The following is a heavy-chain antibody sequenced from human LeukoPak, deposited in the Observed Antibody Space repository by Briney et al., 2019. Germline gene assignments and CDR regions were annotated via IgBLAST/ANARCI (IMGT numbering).Heavy chain of an antibody. CDR2: IYYSGST. Sequence: PSETLSLTCTVSGGSISGYYWSWIRQPPGKGLEWIGYIYYSGSTSYNPSLKSRVTISVDTSKNQFSLKLSSVTAADTAVYYCARGGFVSTAFDIWGQGTMVTVSS. CDR1: GGSISGYY. J-gene: IGHJ3*02. D-gene: IGHD3-10*01. V-gene: IGHV4-59*01. CDR3: ARGGFVSTAFDI.